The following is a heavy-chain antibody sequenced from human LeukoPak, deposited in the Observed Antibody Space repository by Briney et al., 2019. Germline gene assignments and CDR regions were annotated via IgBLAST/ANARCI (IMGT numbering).Heavy chain of an antibody. V-gene: IGHV3-30*18. D-gene: IGHD6-13*01. CDR1: GFTFRSYD. CDR2: ISYDGSNK. Sequence: GGSLRLSCAASGFTFRSYDMHWVRQAPGKGLQWVAVISYDGSNKYHTDSVKGRFTISKDNSKNTLYLQMNSLRAEDTAVYYCAKDSEIAAAGSYWYFDLWGRGTLVTVSS. J-gene: IGHJ2*01. CDR3: AKDSEIAAAGSYWYFDL.